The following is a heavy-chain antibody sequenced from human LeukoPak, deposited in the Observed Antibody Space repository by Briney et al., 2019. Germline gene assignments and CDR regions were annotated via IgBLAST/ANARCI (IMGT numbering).Heavy chain of an antibody. CDR3: ARAKYHYGSGSYYDAFDI. Sequence: GGSLRLSCVASGFTFSRYKMHWARQGPGKGPIWVSRLNSDGSGTTYADSVKGRFTISRDNAKNTLYLQMNSLRAEDTAVYYCARAKYHYGSGSYYDAFDIWGQGTMVTVSS. D-gene: IGHD3-10*01. CDR1: GFTFSRYK. J-gene: IGHJ3*02. V-gene: IGHV3-74*01. CDR2: LNSDGSGT.